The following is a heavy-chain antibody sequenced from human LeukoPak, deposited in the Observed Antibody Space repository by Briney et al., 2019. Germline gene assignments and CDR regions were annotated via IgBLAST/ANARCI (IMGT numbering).Heavy chain of an antibody. Sequence: GGSLRLSCAASGFTFSSYWMSWVRQAPGKGLEWVANIKQDGSEKYYVDSVKGRLTISRDNAKNSLYLQMNSLRAEDTAVYYCARDLLKVIYSSSYGYWGQGTLVTVSS. CDR1: GFTFSSYW. D-gene: IGHD6-6*01. CDR3: ARDLLKVIYSSSYGY. J-gene: IGHJ4*02. V-gene: IGHV3-7*01. CDR2: IKQDGSEK.